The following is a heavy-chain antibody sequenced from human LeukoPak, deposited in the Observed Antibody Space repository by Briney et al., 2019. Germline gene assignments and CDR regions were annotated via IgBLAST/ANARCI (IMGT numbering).Heavy chain of an antibody. V-gene: IGHV3-21*01. CDR2: ISSSSSYI. CDR3: GRGGGGGVIGGYYYYYMDV. CDR1: GFTFSSYS. J-gene: IGHJ6*03. Sequence: GGSLRLSCAASGFTFSSYSMNWVRQAPGKGLEWVSSISSSSSYIYYADSVKGRFTISRDNAKNSLYLQMNSLRAEDTAVYYCGRGGGGGVIGGYYYYYMDVWSKGTTVTVSS. D-gene: IGHD3-16*02.